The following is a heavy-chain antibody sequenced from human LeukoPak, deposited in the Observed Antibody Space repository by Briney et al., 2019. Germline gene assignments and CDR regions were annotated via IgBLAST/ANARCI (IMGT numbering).Heavy chain of an antibody. CDR1: GGSISSGGYY. CDR3: ARYYSGGQNWFDP. Sequence: ASQTLSLTCTVSGGSISSGGYYWSWIRQPPGKGLEWIGYIYYSGSTDYNPSLKSRVSISLDTSKNQFSLKLSSVTAADTAVYYCARYYSGGQNWFDPWGQGTLVTVSS. CDR2: IYYSGST. D-gene: IGHD3-10*01. J-gene: IGHJ5*02. V-gene: IGHV4-61*08.